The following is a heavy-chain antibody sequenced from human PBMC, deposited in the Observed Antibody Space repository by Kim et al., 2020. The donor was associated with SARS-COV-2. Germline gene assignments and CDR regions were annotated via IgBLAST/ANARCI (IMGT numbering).Heavy chain of an antibody. Sequence: SETLSLTCTVSGGSISNYFWSWIRQPAGKGLEWIGRIHSSESAKYNPSLQSRVTMSVDPSKNQFSLKVSSVTAADTAVYYCAISEVGSTRVFDFWGQGTMVTVSS. V-gene: IGHV4-4*07. J-gene: IGHJ3*01. CDR2: IHSSESA. CDR1: GGSISNYF. CDR3: AISEVGSTRVFDF. D-gene: IGHD1-26*01.